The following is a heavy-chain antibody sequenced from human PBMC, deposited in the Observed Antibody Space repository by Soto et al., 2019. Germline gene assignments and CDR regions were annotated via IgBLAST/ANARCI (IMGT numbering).Heavy chain of an antibody. CDR3: ARTKRYGSGSTTRNYYYGMDV. V-gene: IGHV3-30-3*01. J-gene: IGHJ6*02. CDR1: GFTFSSYA. D-gene: IGHD3-10*01. CDR2: ISYDGSNK. Sequence: QVQLVESGGGVVQLGRSLRLSCAASGFTFSSYAMHWVRQAPGKGLEGVAVISYDGSNKYYADSVKGRFTISRDNSKNTLYLQMNSLGAEDTAVYYCARTKRYGSGSTTRNYYYGMDVWGQGTTVTVSS.